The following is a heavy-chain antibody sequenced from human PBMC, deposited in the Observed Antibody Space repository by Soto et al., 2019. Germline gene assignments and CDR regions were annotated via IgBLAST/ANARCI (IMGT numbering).Heavy chain of an antibody. J-gene: IGHJ6*02. CDR2: IYYSGST. CDR1: GGSXSSSSYY. Sequence: GTLSLTCTVSGGSXSSSSYYWGWIRQPPGKGLEWIGSIYYSGSTYYNPSLKSRVTISVDTSKNQFSLKLSSVTAADTAVYYCARTGRGYYYYGMDVWGQGTTVTVSS. V-gene: IGHV4-39*07. CDR3: ARTGRGYYYYGMDV.